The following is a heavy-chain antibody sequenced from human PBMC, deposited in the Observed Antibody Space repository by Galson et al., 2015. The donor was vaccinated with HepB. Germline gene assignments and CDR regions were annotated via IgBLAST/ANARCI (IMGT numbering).Heavy chain of an antibody. J-gene: IGHJ4*02. V-gene: IGHV1-8*01. CDR1: GYTFTSYD. Sequence: SVKVSCKASGYTFTSYDINWVRQATGQRLDWMGWMNPNSGNTGYAQKFQGRVTMTRNTSISTAYMELSSLRSEDTAVYYCARLNPSPLYYFDYWGQGTLVTVSS. CDR2: MNPNSGNT. CDR3: ARLNPSPLYYFDY.